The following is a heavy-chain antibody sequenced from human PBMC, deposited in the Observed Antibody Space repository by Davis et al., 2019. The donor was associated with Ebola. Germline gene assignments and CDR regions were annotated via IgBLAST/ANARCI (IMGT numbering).Heavy chain of an antibody. CDR3: ATSAGTVGKFDL. D-gene: IGHD1-14*01. J-gene: IGHJ4*02. Sequence: SVKVSCKTYGFTFSSSGMQWVRQAGGQRLEWIGGIVVGSGNTNYAQKFRERLTMTREMSTSTAYMELRSLRFEDTAVYYCATSAGTVGKFDLWGQGALVTVSS. CDR2: IVVGSGNT. CDR1: GFTFSSSG. V-gene: IGHV1-58*02.